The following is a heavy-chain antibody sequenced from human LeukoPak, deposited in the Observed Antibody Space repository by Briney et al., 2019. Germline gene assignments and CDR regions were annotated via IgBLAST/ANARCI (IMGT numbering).Heavy chain of an antibody. J-gene: IGHJ3*02. D-gene: IGHD4-23*01. CDR1: GGSIISDNHF. Sequence: SETLSLTCSVSGGSIISDNHFWSWVRQPPGKGLEWIGYIYHSGSAYYNPSLKSRVTISVDTSKNQFSLKLSSVTAADTAVYYCARVDGGNSGAAFDIWGQGTMVTVSS. CDR3: ARVDGGNSGAAFDI. CDR2: IYHSGSA. V-gene: IGHV4-30-2*01.